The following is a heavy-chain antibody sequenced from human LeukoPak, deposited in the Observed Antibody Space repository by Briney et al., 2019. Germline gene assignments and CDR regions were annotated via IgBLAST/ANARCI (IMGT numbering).Heavy chain of an antibody. Sequence: QTGGSLRLSCAASGFTFDDYAMHWVRQAPGKGLEWVSLISWDGGSTYYADSVKGRFTISRDNSKNSLYLQMNSLRAEDTALYYCAKGYYDFWSEFDYWGQGTLVTVSS. J-gene: IGHJ4*02. CDR2: ISWDGGST. CDR1: GFTFDDYA. D-gene: IGHD3-3*01. V-gene: IGHV3-43D*03. CDR3: AKGYYDFWSEFDY.